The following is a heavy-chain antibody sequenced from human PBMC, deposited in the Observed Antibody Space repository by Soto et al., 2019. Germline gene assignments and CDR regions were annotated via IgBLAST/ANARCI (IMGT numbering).Heavy chain of an antibody. V-gene: IGHV3-23*01. J-gene: IGHJ4*02. CDR2: ISGSGGST. CDR1: GFTFSSYA. D-gene: IGHD3-10*01. CDR3: ATASAAYSGSGSPIDY. Sequence: EVQLLESGGGLVQPGGSLRLSCAASGFTFSSYAMSWVRQAPGKGLEWVSAISGSGGSTYYADSVKGRFTISRANSKNSLYLIVNSLRAEDTTVYYCATASAAYSGSGSPIDYWGQGTLVTVSS.